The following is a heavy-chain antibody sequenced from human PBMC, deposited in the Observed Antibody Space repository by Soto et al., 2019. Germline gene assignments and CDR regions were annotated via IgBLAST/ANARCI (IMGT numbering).Heavy chain of an antibody. CDR3: ARAYSDAFDI. CDR2: ISSSGTGI. D-gene: IGHD2-15*01. Sequence: QVQLLESGGGLVKPGGSLRLSCAASGFSFSDYYMSWIRQAPGKGLEWVSYISSSGTGIYYPDSVKGRFTISRDNGKNSLYLQMSSLSAEDTAVYYCARAYSDAFDIWGQGTMVTVSS. V-gene: IGHV3-11*01. CDR1: GFSFSDYY. J-gene: IGHJ3*02.